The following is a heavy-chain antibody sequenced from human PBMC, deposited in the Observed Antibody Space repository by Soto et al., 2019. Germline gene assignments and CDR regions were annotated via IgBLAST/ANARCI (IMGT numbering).Heavy chain of an antibody. CDR3: ARRAAYYYDSAYAFDI. CDR1: GFTFSSYS. Sequence: LSCGASGFTFSSYSVNWVRQAPGKGLEWVSSISSSSSYIYYADSVKGRFTISRDNAKNSLYLQMNSLRAEDTAVYYCARRAAYYYDSAYAFDIWGQGTMVTVS. J-gene: IGHJ3*02. V-gene: IGHV3-21*01. D-gene: IGHD3-22*01. CDR2: ISSSSSYI.